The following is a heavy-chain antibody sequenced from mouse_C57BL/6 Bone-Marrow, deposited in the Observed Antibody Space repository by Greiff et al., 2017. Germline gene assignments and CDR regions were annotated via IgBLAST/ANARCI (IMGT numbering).Heavy chain of an antibody. CDR3: ASYYYGSSPYYFDY. V-gene: IGHV14-2*01. J-gene: IGHJ2*01. CDR2: LDPEDGET. Sequence: VHVKQSGAELVKPGASVKLSCTASGFNIKDYYMHWVKQRTEQGLEWIGRLDPEDGETRYAPKFPGKATITADTSSNTAYLQLSSLTSEDTAVYYCASYYYGSSPYYFDYWGQGTTLTVSS. CDR1: GFNIKDYY. D-gene: IGHD1-1*01.